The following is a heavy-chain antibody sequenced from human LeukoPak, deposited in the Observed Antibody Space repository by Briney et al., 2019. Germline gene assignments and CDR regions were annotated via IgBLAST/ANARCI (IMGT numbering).Heavy chain of an antibody. V-gene: IGHV4-59*01. J-gene: IGHJ5*02. Sequence: PSETLSLTCTVSGASISSYYWSWIRQPTGKGLEWIGYIYYSGSINYNPSLKSRVTILVDTSKNQFSLRRSSVTAADTAVYYCARGGRGSWIDLWGQGTLVTVSS. CDR1: GASISSYY. D-gene: IGHD1-26*01. CDR2: IYYSGSI. CDR3: ARGGRGSWIDL.